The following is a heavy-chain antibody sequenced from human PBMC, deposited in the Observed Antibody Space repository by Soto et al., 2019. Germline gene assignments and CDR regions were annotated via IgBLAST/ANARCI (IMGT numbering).Heavy chain of an antibody. CDR1: GFTFSSYG. CDR2: ISSDGSNK. CDR3: AKAPYSGYEIDY. Sequence: QVQLVESGGGVVQPGRSLRLSCAASGFTFSSYGMHWVRQAPGKGLEWVAVISSDGSNKYYADSVKGRFTISRDNPKNTLYLQMTSLRAEDTAVLYCAKAPYSGYEIDYWGQGPLVTVSS. V-gene: IGHV3-30*18. J-gene: IGHJ4*02. D-gene: IGHD5-12*01.